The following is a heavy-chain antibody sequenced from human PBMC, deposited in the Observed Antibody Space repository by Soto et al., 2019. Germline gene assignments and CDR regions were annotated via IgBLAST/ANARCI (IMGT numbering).Heavy chain of an antibody. CDR2: ISAYNGNT. CDR1: GYTFTSYG. V-gene: IGHV1-18*01. CDR3: AVTAPSGVVAPTPINF. D-gene: IGHD2-15*01. Sequence: SVKVSCKASGYTFTSYGISWVRQAPGQGLEWMGWISAYNGNTNYAQKLQGRVTMTTDTSTSTAYMELRSLRSDDTAVYSCAVTAPSGVVAPTPINFCGPGTLVTVSS. J-gene: IGHJ4*02.